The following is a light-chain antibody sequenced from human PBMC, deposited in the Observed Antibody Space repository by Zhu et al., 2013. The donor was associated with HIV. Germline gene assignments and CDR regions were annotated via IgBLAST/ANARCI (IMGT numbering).Light chain of an antibody. Sequence: DIVLTQSPGTLSLSPGERATLSCGASQSVGSTFLAWYQQKPGQAPRLLIYGVTGRATGIPDRFSGSESGTDFTLTISRLESEDFAVYYCQQYGGTPSFGGGTRVDIK. CDR1: QSVGSTF. CDR3: QQYGGTPS. CDR2: GVT. J-gene: IGKJ4*01. V-gene: IGKV3-20*01.